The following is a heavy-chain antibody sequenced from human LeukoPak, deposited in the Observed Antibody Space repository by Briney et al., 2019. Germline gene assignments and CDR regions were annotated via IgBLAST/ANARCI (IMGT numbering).Heavy chain of an antibody. V-gene: IGHV1-69*05. CDR3: AMGARRLAIDY. CDR2: IIPIFGTA. CDR1: GGTFSSYA. Sequence: ASVKVSCKASGGTFSSYAISWVRQAPGQGLEWMGGIIPIFGTANYAQKFQGRVTMTRDTSTSTVYMELSSLRSEDTAVYYCAMGARRLAIDYWGQGTLVTLSS. D-gene: IGHD1-26*01. J-gene: IGHJ4*02.